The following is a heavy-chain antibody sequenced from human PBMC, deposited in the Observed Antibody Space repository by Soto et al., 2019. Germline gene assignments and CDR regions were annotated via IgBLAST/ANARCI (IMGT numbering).Heavy chain of an antibody. J-gene: IGHJ4*02. D-gene: IGHD1-26*01. CDR1: GFTFNTHW. CDR3: ARAMTSVGAAAKGAF. CDR2: TNSDGSIT. Sequence: EVQLVESGGGLILPGGSLRLSCAASGFTFNTHWMHWVRQAPGKGLVWVSRTNSDGSITDYADSVKGRFSISRDNPRNTLYLQMNSLSPEDTAVYYCARAMTSVGAAAKGAFWGQGTLVTVSS. V-gene: IGHV3-74*01.